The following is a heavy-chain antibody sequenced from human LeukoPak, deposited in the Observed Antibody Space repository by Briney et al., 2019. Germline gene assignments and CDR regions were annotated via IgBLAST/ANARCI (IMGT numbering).Heavy chain of an antibody. CDR2: INPNSGGT. D-gene: IGHD6-13*01. Sequence: ASVTVSCKASGYTFTVYYMHWVRQAPGQGLEWMGWINPNSGGTNYAQKFQGWVTMTRDTSISTAYMELSRLRSDDTAVYYCARTHSSSWWSEASGPQYGMDVWGQGTTVTVSS. CDR1: GYTFTVYY. J-gene: IGHJ6*02. CDR3: ARTHSSSWWSEASGPQYGMDV. V-gene: IGHV1-2*04.